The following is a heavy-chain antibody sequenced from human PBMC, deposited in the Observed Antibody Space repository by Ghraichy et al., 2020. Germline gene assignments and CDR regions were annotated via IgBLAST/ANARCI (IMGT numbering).Heavy chain of an antibody. CDR2: LKSDRSDS. CDR3: ARDPYGDYKYGGTDY. D-gene: IGHD4-17*01. Sequence: GGSLRLSCAASGFTFSRHWMSWVRQAPGKGLEWVASLKSDRSDSFYLDSVKGRFTISRDNAENSVSLEMTSLRGEDTGVYYCARDPYGDYKYGGTDYWGRGTLVSVSS. J-gene: IGHJ4*02. CDR1: GFTFSRHW. V-gene: IGHV3-7*01.